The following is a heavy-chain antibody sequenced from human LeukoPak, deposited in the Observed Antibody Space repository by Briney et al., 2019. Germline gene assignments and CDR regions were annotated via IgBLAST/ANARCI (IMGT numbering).Heavy chain of an antibody. D-gene: IGHD3-10*01. J-gene: IGHJ4*02. CDR1: GFTFSSFA. Sequence: GGSLRLSCAASGFTFSSFAMSWVRQAPGKGLEWVSTITDSGANTYYADSVKGRFTISRDNSKNTLYLQMNSLRAEDTAVYYCAKEEAYYGSGSYYNPIYWGQGTLVTVSS. V-gene: IGHV3-23*01. CDR2: ITDSGANT. CDR3: AKEEAYYGSGSYYNPIY.